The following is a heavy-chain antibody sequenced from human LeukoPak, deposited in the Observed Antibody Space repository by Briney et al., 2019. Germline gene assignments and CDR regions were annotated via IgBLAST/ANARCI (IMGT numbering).Heavy chain of an antibody. D-gene: IGHD3-10*01. Sequence: GGSLRLPCAASGFTFSSYGMHWVRQAPGKGLGWVAFIRYDGSNKYYADSVKGRFTISRDNSKNTLYLQMNSLRAEDTAVYYCTRGTYYHGSGDAFDIWGQGTMVTVSS. V-gene: IGHV3-30*02. CDR3: TRGTYYHGSGDAFDI. J-gene: IGHJ3*02. CDR2: IRYDGSNK. CDR1: GFTFSSYG.